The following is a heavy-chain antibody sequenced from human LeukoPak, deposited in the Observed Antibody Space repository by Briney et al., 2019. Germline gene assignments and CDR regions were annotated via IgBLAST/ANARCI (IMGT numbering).Heavy chain of an antibody. V-gene: IGHV1-2*02. Sequence: ASVKVSCKASGYTFTGYYMHWVRQAPGQGLEWMGWINPHSGGTDHAQKSQGRVTMTRDTSISTAYMELSRLRSDDTAVYYCARVRGIVVVPAAEWGWFDPWGQGTLVTVSS. CDR1: GYTFTGYY. D-gene: IGHD2-2*01. CDR2: INPHSGGT. CDR3: ARVRGIVVVPAAEWGWFDP. J-gene: IGHJ5*02.